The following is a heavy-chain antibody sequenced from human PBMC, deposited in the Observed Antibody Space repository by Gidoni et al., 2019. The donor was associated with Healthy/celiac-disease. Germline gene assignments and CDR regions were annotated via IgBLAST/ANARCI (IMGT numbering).Heavy chain of an antibody. D-gene: IGHD4-17*01. V-gene: IGHV3-48*02. J-gene: IGHJ4*02. CDR1: GLTFSSYS. Sequence: EVQLVESGGGLVQPGGSLRLSCAASGLTFSSYSMNWVRQAPGKGLEWVSYISSSSSTIYYADSVKGRFTISRDNAKNSLYLQMNSLRDEDTAVYYCARDGYGDYGGDYFDYWGQGTLVTVSS. CDR2: ISSSSSTI. CDR3: ARDGYGDYGGDYFDY.